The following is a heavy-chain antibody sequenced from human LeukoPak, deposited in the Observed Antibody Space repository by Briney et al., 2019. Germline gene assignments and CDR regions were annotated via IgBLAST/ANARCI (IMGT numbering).Heavy chain of an antibody. CDR1: GYTFTGYY. CDR3: ARDKIYDSSGYYD. V-gene: IGHV1-2*02. D-gene: IGHD3-22*01. CDR2: INPNSGGT. Sequence: ASEKVSCKASGYTFTGYYMHWVRQAPGQGLEWMGWINPNSGGTNYAQKFQGRVTMTRDTSISTAYMELSRLRSDDTAVYYCARDKIYDSSGYYDWGQGTLVTVSS. J-gene: IGHJ4*02.